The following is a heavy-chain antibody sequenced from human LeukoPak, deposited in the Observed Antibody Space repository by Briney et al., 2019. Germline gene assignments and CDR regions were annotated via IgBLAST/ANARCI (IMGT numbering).Heavy chain of an antibody. CDR3: AKTPVATIRYFDY. CDR2: ISVIGGST. CDR1: GFTFSSYA. J-gene: IGHJ4*02. Sequence: GGSLRLSCAASGFTFSSYAMSWVGQAPGKGVEGVSSISVIGGSTYYPASLKGRFTISRHNSNNTLYLQMNSLRAEDTAVYYCAKTPVATIRYFDYWGQGTMVTVSS. V-gene: IGHV3-23*01. D-gene: IGHD5-12*01.